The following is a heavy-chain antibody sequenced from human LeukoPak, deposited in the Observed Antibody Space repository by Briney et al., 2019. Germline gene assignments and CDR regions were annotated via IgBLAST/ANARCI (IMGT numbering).Heavy chain of an antibody. V-gene: IGHV1-2*02. CDR3: ARDYPMGYCSSTSCLPYYYGMDV. D-gene: IGHD2-2*01. CDR2: INPNSGGT. Sequence: ASVKVSCKASGYTFTGYYMHWVRQAPGQGLEWMGWINPNSGGTNYAQKFQGRVTMTRDTSISTAYTELSRLRSDDTVVYYCARDYPMGYCSSTSCLPYYYGMDVWGQGTTVTVSS. J-gene: IGHJ6*02. CDR1: GYTFTGYY.